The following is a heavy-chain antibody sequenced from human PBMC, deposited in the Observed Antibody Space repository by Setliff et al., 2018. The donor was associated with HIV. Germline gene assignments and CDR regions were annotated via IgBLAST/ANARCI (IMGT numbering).Heavy chain of an antibody. V-gene: IGHV3-23*01. Sequence: GGSLRLSCAASGFTFSSYAMSWVRQAPGKGLEWVSAISGSGGSTYYADSVKGRFTISRDNAKNSLYLQMNSLRSEDTAVYYCARAVASKNIRGEYYFDYWGQGTLVTVSS. D-gene: IGHD3-16*01. CDR1: GFTFSSYA. J-gene: IGHJ4*02. CDR3: ARAVASKNIRGEYYFDY. CDR2: ISGSGGST.